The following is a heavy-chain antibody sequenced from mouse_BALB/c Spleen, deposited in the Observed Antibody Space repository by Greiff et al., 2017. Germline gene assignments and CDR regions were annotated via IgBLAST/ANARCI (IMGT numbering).Heavy chain of an antibody. J-gene: IGHJ1*01. CDR2: IDPFNGGT. Sequence: EVQLQQSGPELMKPGASVKISCKASGYSFTSYYMHWVKQSHGKSLEWIGYIDPFNGGTSYNQKFKGKATLTVDKSSSTAYMHLSSLTSEDSAVYYCAKGLYYGNYDWYFDVWGAGTTVTVSS. CDR1: GYSFTSYY. CDR3: AKGLYYGNYDWYFDV. D-gene: IGHD2-1*01. V-gene: IGHV1-28*01.